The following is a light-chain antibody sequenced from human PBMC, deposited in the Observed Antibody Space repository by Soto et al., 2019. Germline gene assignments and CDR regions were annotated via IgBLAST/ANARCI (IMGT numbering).Light chain of an antibody. CDR1: QSVLYSPNNENY. V-gene: IGKV4-1*01. CDR3: QQYYKTPWT. CDR2: GAS. J-gene: IGKJ1*01. Sequence: DIVMTQSPDSLTVSLGERATINCKSRQSVLYSPNNENYLAWYQQKPGQPPKLLIYGASTRESGVPDRFSGSGSGADFTLTISSLQAEDVAVYYCQQYYKTPWTFGQGTKVEIK.